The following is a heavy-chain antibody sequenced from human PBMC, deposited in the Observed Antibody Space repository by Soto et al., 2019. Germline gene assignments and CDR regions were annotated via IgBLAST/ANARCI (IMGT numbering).Heavy chain of an antibody. CDR3: ARSGGVCGGAACYPHWFDF. D-gene: IGHD3-16*01. CDR1: GFTFSTYA. CDR2: IFSGGAGT. Sequence: PGGSLRLSCGASGFTFSTYAMDWVRQAPGKGLEWVSTIFSGGAGTKYAESVKGRFTIFRDNSLNTLYLQMNSLRAEDTAVYYCARSGGVCGGAACYPHWFDFWGHGTLVTVSS. V-gene: IGHV3-23*01. J-gene: IGHJ5*01.